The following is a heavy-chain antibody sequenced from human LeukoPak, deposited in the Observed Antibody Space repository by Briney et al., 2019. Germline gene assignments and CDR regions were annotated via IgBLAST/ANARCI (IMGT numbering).Heavy chain of an antibody. CDR3: AKDGQAAAGTLDN. Sequence: GGSLRLSCAASGFTFSSYAMSWVRQAPGKGLEWGSAISGSGGSTYYADSVKGRFTISRDYTKNTLYLQMNSLRAEDTAVYYCAKDGQAAAGTLDNWGQGTLVTVSS. V-gene: IGHV3-23*01. CDR2: ISGSGGST. CDR1: GFTFSSYA. J-gene: IGHJ4*02. D-gene: IGHD6-13*01.